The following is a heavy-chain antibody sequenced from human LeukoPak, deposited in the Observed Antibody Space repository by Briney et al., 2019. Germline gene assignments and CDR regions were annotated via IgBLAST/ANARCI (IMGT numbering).Heavy chain of an antibody. J-gene: IGHJ6*02. Sequence: SETLSLTCAVYGGSFSGYYWSWIRQPPGKGLEWIGEINLSGSTNYNPSLKSRVTISVDTSKNQFSLKLSSVTAADTAVYYCARLRLAGTYYYYGMDVWGQGTTVTVSS. V-gene: IGHV4-34*01. CDR2: INLSGST. CDR3: ARLRLAGTYYYYGMDV. D-gene: IGHD6-19*01. CDR1: GGSFSGYY.